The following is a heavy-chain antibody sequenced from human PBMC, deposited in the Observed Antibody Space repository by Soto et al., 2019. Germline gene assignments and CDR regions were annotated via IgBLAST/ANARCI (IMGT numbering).Heavy chain of an antibody. Sequence: QVQLVQSGGKVKKPGASVKVSCKASAYTFTNYGISWVRQAPGQGLEWMGWINVYNGNTKYAQKVQGRVTMTTDTSTSTAYMELRSLRSDDTAVYYCARGVGSGSYYNQYNWFDPWGQGTLVTVSS. CDR3: ARGVGSGSYYNQYNWFDP. CDR1: AYTFTNYG. D-gene: IGHD3-10*01. CDR2: INVYNGNT. J-gene: IGHJ5*02. V-gene: IGHV1-18*01.